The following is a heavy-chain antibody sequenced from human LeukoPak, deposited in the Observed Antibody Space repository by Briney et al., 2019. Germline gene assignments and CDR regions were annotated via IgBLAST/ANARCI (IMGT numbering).Heavy chain of an antibody. Sequence: GGSLRLSCAASGFTFSSYGINWVRQAPGKGLEWVSSISSSSSYIYYADSVKGRFTISRDNAKNSLYLQMNCLRAEDTAVYYCARDRYNYGYEVDYWGQGTLVTVSS. D-gene: IGHD5-18*01. V-gene: IGHV3-21*01. CDR2: ISSSSSYI. CDR1: GFTFSSYG. J-gene: IGHJ4*02. CDR3: ARDRYNYGYEVDY.